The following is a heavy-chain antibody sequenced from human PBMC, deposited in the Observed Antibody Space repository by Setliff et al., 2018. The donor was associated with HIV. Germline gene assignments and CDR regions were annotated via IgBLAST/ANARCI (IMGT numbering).Heavy chain of an antibody. J-gene: IGHJ6*03. CDR1: GGSISSGGYY. V-gene: IGHV4-31*03. Sequence: SEPLSLTCTVSGGSISSGGYYWSWIRQQPGKGLEWIGYIYYSGSTYYNPSLKSRVTISVDTSKNQFSLKLSSVTAADTAVYYCARGYPVSYYYYMDVWGKGTTVTV. CDR3: ARGYPVSYYYYMDV. D-gene: IGHD3-16*02. CDR2: IYYSGST.